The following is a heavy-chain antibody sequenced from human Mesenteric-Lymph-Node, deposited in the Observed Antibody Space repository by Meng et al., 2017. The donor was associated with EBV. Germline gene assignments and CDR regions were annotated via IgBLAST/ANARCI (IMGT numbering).Heavy chain of an antibody. CDR1: GDSVSSSSAA. CDR3: ARGATSVFDL. Sequence: QVQLQQSGPGLVKPSXTLPLTCVISGDSVSSSSAAWTWIRQSPSRGLEWLGRTYYRSKWYNDYAVFVKSRITINPDTSKNQFSLQLNSVTPEDMAVYYCARGATSVFDLWGRGTLVTVSS. J-gene: IGHJ2*01. CDR2: TYYRSKWYN. V-gene: IGHV6-1*01.